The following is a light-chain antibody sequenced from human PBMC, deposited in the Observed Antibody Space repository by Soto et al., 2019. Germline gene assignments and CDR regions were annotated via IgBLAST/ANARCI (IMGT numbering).Light chain of an antibody. CDR2: DTS. V-gene: IGLV7-46*01. Sequence: QAVVTQEPSLTVSPGGTVTLTCGSSTGAVTSGHYPYWFQQKPGQAPRTLIYDTSNDHSWTPAWFSGSLLEGKAALTLSGAQPEDDAEYSCLLSYSGAGKFGGGTKLTVL. J-gene: IGLJ3*02. CDR3: LLSYSGAGK. CDR1: TGAVTSGHY.